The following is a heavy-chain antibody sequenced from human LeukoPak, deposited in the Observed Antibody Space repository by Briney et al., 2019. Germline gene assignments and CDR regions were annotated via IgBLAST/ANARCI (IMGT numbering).Heavy chain of an antibody. CDR2: ITRGGST. D-gene: IGHD3-10*01. Sequence: GGSLRLSCAASGFTYSSYDMNWGRQAPGKGLEWVSTITRGGSTYYADSVTGRFTISRDNSKNTLYLQMNSLRAGDTAVYYCAKDNTMIRGIIYYGMDVWGQGTTVTVSS. CDR3: AKDNTMIRGIIYYGMDV. J-gene: IGHJ6*02. CDR1: GFTYSSYD. V-gene: IGHV3-23*01.